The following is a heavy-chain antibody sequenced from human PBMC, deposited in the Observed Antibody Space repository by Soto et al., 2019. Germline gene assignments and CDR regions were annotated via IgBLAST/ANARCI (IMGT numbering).Heavy chain of an antibody. CDR2: IYYSGST. D-gene: IGHD3-22*01. CDR3: ASHSLSTTYYYDSSGYARRSEYFQH. J-gene: IGHJ1*01. CDR1: GGSISSSSYY. V-gene: IGHV4-39*01. Sequence: QLQLQESGPGLVKPSETLSLTCTVSGGSISSSSYYWGWIRQPPGKGLEWIGSIYYSGSTYYNPSLKSRVTISVDTSKNQFSPKLSSVTAADTAVYYCASHSLSTTYYYDSSGYARRSEYFQHWGQGTLVTVSS.